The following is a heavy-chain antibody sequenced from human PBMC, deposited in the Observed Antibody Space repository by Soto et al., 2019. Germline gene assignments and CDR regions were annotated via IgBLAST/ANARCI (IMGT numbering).Heavy chain of an antibody. CDR2: ISWNNGRI. V-gene: IGHV3-9*01. D-gene: IGHD3-10*01. CDR3: AKGSEPYYFYGMDV. J-gene: IGHJ6*02. Sequence: GGSVRLSCVASGFTFDDFSMHWVRLAPGKGLEWVSGISWNNGRIYYADSVRGRFTISRDNAQNSLYLEMNSLRADDTALYYCAKGSEPYYFYGMDVWGQGTTVTVSS. CDR1: GFTFDDFS.